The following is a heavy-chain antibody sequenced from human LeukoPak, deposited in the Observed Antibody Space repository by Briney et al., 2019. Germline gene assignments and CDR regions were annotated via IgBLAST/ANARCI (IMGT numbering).Heavy chain of an antibody. CDR3: ARLPLYGMDV. Sequence: PSETLSLTCTVSGGSISSYYWSWIRQPPGKGLEWIGYIYFSGSPNYNPSLKSRVTISVDTSKNQFSLKLSSVTAADTAVYYCARLPLYGMDVWGQGTTVTVSS. CDR2: IYFSGSP. V-gene: IGHV4-59*08. J-gene: IGHJ6*02. CDR1: GGSISSYY.